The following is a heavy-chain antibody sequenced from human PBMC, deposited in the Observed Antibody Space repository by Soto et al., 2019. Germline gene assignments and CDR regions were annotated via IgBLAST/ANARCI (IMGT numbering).Heavy chain of an antibody. Sequence: GGSLRLSCAASGVTFTGYLMHGVRQAPGKGLVWVSRINSDGSSTGYADSVKGRFTISRDNAKNTLYLQMNTLRAEDTAVYYCARNPPDYYDSSGYYRSRRNLGSSFGYYYGMDVWGQGTTVTVSS. D-gene: IGHD3-22*01. CDR3: ARNPPDYYDSSGYYRSRRNLGSSFGYYYGMDV. J-gene: IGHJ6*02. CDR1: GVTFTGYL. CDR2: INSDGSST. V-gene: IGHV3-74*01.